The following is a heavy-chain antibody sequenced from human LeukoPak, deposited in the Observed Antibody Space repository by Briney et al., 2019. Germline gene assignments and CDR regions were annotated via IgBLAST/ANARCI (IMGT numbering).Heavy chain of an antibody. V-gene: IGHV3-48*04. CDR3: ARGITVYYFDY. D-gene: IGHD4-11*01. J-gene: IGHJ4*02. Sequence: GGSLRLSCAASGFTFNTYSMNWVRQAPGKGLEWVSYISSGSNTIYYADSVKGRFTISRDNAKNSLYLQMNSLRAEDTAVYYCARGITVYYFDYWGQGTLVTVSS. CDR2: ISSGSNTI. CDR1: GFTFNTYS.